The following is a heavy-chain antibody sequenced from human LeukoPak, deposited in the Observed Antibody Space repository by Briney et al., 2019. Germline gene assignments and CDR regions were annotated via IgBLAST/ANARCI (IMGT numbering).Heavy chain of an antibody. CDR3: ARDVYSSSSLDY. D-gene: IGHD6-6*01. CDR2: IYTSGST. CDR1: SGSISSGSYY. J-gene: IGHJ4*02. Sequence: SETLSLTCTVSSGSISSGSYYWSWIRQPAGKGLEWIGRIYTSGSTNYNPSLKSRVTISVDTSKNQFSLKLSSVTAADTAVYYCARDVYSSSSLDYWGQGTLVTVSS. V-gene: IGHV4-61*02.